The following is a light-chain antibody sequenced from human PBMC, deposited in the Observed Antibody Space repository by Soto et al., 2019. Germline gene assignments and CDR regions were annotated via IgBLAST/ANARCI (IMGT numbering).Light chain of an antibody. V-gene: IGLV2-14*01. Sequence: QSALTQPASVSGSPGQSITISCTGTSSDVGGYNYVSWYQQHPGKAPKLMIYEVSNRPSGVSNRFFGSKSGNTASLTISGLQAEDEADYYCSSYTSSSTLVFGGGTKAHRP. CDR1: SSDVGGYNY. CDR3: SSYTSSSTLV. CDR2: EVS. J-gene: IGLJ2*01.